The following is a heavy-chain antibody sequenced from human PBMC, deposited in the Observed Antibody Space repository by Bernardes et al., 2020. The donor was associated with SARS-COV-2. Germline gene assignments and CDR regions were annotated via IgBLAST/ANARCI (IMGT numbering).Heavy chain of an antibody. Sequence: GGSLRLSCAASGFIFDDYAMQWVRQAPGKGLEWVSGISWNSGRIDYADSVKGRFTISRDNVKNCLYLQMNSLRAEDTALYYCVKGGGIAATGEAFDVWGQGTMVTVSS. J-gene: IGHJ3*01. CDR1: GFIFDDYA. D-gene: IGHD6-13*01. V-gene: IGHV3-9*01. CDR3: VKGGGIAATGEAFDV. CDR2: ISWNSGRI.